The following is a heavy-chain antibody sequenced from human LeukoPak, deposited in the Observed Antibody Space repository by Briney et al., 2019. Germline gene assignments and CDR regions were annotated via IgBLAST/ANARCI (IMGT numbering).Heavy chain of an antibody. D-gene: IGHD6-19*01. V-gene: IGHV3-9*01. CDR3: ALQGSSGYYYYYGMDV. J-gene: IGHJ6*02. Sequence: PGGSLRLSCAASGFTFDDYAMHWVRQAPGKGLEWVSGISWNSGSIGYADSVKGRFTISRDNAKNSLYLQMNSLRAEDTAVYYCALQGSSGYYYYYGMDVWGQGTTVTVSS. CDR1: GFTFDDYA. CDR2: ISWNSGSI.